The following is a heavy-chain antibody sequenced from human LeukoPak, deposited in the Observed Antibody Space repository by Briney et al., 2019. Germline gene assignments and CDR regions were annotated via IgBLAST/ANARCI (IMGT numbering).Heavy chain of an antibody. D-gene: IGHD2-21*02. CDR3: ARDLLAYCGGDCSVDY. Sequence: GGSLRLSCAASGFTFSSYGMHWVRQAPGKGLEWVAVIPYDGSKKYYADSVKGRFTISRDNSKNTLYLQMNSLRAEDTAVYYCARDLLAYCGGDCSVDYWGQGTLVTVSS. CDR1: GFTFSSYG. V-gene: IGHV3-30*03. CDR2: IPYDGSKK. J-gene: IGHJ4*02.